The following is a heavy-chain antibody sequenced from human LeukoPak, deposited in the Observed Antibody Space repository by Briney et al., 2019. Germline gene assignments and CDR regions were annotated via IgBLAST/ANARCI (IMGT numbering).Heavy chain of an antibody. J-gene: IGHJ4*02. Sequence: GGSLRLSCAASGFTFSSYWMSWVRQAPGEGLEWVANIKQDGSEKYYVDSVKGRFTISRDNAKNSLYLQMNSLRAEDTAVYDCARHKITMVRGVMDYWGQGTLVTVSS. D-gene: IGHD3-10*01. CDR1: GFTFSSYW. CDR3: ARHKITMVRGVMDY. V-gene: IGHV3-7*01. CDR2: IKQDGSEK.